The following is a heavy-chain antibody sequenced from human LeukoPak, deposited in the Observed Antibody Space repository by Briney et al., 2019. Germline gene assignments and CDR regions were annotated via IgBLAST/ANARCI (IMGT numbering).Heavy chain of an antibody. Sequence: ASVKVSCKASGYTFTSYYMHWVRQAPGQGLEWMGIINPSGGSTSYAQKFQGRVTITTDESTNTAYMELSSLRSEDTAVYYCARQVMVRGVIGYYYGMDVWGQGTTVTVSS. CDR1: GYTFTSYY. CDR3: ARQVMVRGVIGYYYGMDV. V-gene: IGHV1-46*01. J-gene: IGHJ6*02. D-gene: IGHD3-10*01. CDR2: INPSGGST.